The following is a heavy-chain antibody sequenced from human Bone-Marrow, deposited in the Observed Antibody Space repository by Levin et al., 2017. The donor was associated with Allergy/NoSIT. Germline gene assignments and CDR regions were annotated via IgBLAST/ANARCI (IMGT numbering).Heavy chain of an antibody. V-gene: IGHV4-30-4*01. CDR2: IYYTGSA. D-gene: IGHD5-18*01. J-gene: IGHJ4*02. CDR3: ARGRGYGYGFDY. Sequence: PSETLSLTCTVSGDSISSGDYYWTWIRQPPGKGLEWIGYIYYTGSAYYNPSLKSRVTISLDTSKSQFSLLLTSVSAADTAVYYCARGRGYGYGFDYWGQGTLVTASS. CDR1: GDSISSGDYY.